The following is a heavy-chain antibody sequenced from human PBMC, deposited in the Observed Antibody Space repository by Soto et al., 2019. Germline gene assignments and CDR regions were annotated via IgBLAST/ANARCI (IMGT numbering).Heavy chain of an antibody. CDR3: ARGPGDSSSWYRGWFDP. V-gene: IGHV1-3*01. J-gene: IGHJ5*02. CDR2: INAGNGNT. D-gene: IGHD6-13*01. Sequence: QVQLVQSGAEVKKPGASVKVSCKASGYTFTSYAMHWVRQAPGQRLEWMGWINAGNGNTKYSQKFQGRVTITRDTSASTAYMVLSRLRSEDTAVYYCARGPGDSSSWYRGWFDPWGQGTLVTVSS. CDR1: GYTFTSYA.